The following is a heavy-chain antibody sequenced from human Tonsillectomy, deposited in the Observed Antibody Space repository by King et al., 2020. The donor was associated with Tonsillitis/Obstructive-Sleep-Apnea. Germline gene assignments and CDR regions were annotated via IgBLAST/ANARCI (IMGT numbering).Heavy chain of an antibody. CDR3: TIGVSGLYSSCDP. CDR2: INPGNGNT. Sequence: VQLVQSGAEVKKPGASVKVSCKASGYTFTRFAIHWVRQAPGQRLEWMGWINPGNGNTQYSQKFQARVTISRDTSASTVYMDLSSLRSEDTAVYFCTIGVSGLYSSCDPWGQGTLVTVSS. D-gene: IGHD5-12*01. CDR1: GYTFTRFA. V-gene: IGHV1-3*01. J-gene: IGHJ5*02.